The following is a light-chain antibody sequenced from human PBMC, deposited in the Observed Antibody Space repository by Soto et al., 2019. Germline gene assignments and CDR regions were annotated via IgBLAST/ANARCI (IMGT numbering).Light chain of an antibody. CDR3: QQRSNWPPIT. V-gene: IGKV3-11*01. Sequence: EMVLTPSPATLSLSPGERATLSCRASQSVSSYLAWYRQKPGQAPRLLIYDASNRATGIPARFSGSGSGTDFTLTISSLEPEDFAVYNCQQRSNWPPITFGQGTRLE. CDR2: DAS. J-gene: IGKJ5*01. CDR1: QSVSSY.